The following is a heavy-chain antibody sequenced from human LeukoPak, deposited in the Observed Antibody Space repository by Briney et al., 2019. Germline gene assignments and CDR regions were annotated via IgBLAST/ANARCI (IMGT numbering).Heavy chain of an antibody. J-gene: IGHJ4*02. CDR2: IYYSGST. CDR3: ARGDYDFNY. Sequence: SETLSLTCTVSGGSISSYYWSWIRQPPGKGLEWIGYIYYSGSTNYNPSLKSRVTISVDTSKNQFSLKLSSVTAADTAVYYCARGDYDFNYWGQGTLVTVSS. V-gene: IGHV4-59*01. D-gene: IGHD5-12*01. CDR1: GGSISSYY.